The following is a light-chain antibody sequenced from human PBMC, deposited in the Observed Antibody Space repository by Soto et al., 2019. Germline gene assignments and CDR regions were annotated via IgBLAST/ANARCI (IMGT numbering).Light chain of an antibody. Sequence: ETVLTQSPGTLSLSPGERATLSCRASQSVRSNYLAWYQQKPGQAPRLLIYNSSTRATGIPDRFSGSGSGPDSTPTITSLKLKFFPWYYARRNLYYPQTFGQGTK. J-gene: IGKJ1*01. CDR3: RRNLYYPQT. CDR2: NSS. CDR1: QSVRSNY. V-gene: IGKV3-20*01.